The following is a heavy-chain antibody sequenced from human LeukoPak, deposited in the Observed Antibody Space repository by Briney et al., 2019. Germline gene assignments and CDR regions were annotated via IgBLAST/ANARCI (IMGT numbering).Heavy chain of an antibody. D-gene: IGHD7-27*01. CDR1: GFTFSAYW. V-gene: IGHV3-74*01. J-gene: IGHJ4*02. Sequence: GGSLRPSCVGSGFTFSAYWMGWVRQAPGQGLEYVSHMSNDGSYTVYADSVKGRFSISRENAKNTVYLQMNSLRAEDTAVYYCARDNWGSIDYWGQGVLITVSS. CDR3: ARDNWGSIDY. CDR2: MSNDGSYT.